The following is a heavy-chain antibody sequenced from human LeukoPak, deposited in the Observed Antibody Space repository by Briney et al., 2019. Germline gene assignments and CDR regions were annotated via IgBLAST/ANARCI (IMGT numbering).Heavy chain of an antibody. CDR1: GFTFSDYY. CDR3: ARGRYYDILTGYRTPLDY. Sequence: GGSLRLSCAASGFTFSDYYMSWIRQAPGKGLEWVSYISSSGSTIYYADSVKGRFTISRDNAKNSLYLQMNSLRAEDTAVYYCARGRYYDILTGYRTPLDYWGQGTLVTVSS. D-gene: IGHD3-9*01. J-gene: IGHJ4*02. CDR2: ISSSGSTI. V-gene: IGHV3-11*01.